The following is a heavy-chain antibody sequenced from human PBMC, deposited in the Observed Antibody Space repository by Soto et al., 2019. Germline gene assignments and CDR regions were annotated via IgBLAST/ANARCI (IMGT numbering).Heavy chain of an antibody. CDR3: AISQDRGGRTMFIY. V-gene: IGHV3-9*01. J-gene: IGHJ4*02. CDR2: INWKSDI. Sequence: GGSLRLSCAVSGFTFDDNAMHWVRQAPEKGLEWVSGINWKSDIGYADSVKGRFTISRDNAENSLYLQMNSLRAEDTALYYCAISQDRGGRTMFIYWGQGTQVTVSS. D-gene: IGHD3-10*02. CDR1: GFTFDDNA.